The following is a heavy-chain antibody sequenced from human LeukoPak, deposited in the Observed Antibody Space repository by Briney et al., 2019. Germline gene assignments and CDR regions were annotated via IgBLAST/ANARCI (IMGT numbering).Heavy chain of an antibody. Sequence: GGSLRLSCAASGFTFSRYAMHWVRQGPGNGPEWVAVIWSDGSHKYYDDSVNGRFTIFRDNSKNTLYLQMNSLRAADTSIYFCAKGANEFGDSYFDSWGLGTLVTVSS. CDR3: AKGANEFGDSYFDS. CDR2: IWSDGSHK. V-gene: IGHV3-33*06. CDR1: GFTFSRYA. D-gene: IGHD3-10*01. J-gene: IGHJ5*01.